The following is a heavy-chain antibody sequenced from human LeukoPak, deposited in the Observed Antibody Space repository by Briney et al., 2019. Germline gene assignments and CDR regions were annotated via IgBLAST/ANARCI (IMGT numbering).Heavy chain of an antibody. Sequence: GGSLRLSCTASGFTFGDYAMSWFRQAPGKGLEWVGFTRSKAYGGTTEYAASVKGRFTISRDDSKSVAYLQMNSLTPEDTAVYYCTRDSPDFWSGYPFDYGGQGTLVIVSS. CDR1: GFTFGDYA. D-gene: IGHD3-3*01. J-gene: IGHJ4*02. CDR2: TRSKAYGGTT. V-gene: IGHV3-49*03. CDR3: TRDSPDFWSGYPFDY.